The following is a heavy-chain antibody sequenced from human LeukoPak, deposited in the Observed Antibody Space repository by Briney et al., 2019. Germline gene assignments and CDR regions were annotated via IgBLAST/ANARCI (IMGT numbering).Heavy chain of an antibody. D-gene: IGHD3-10*01. CDR1: GFTFSDYY. Sequence: PGGSLRLSCAASGFTFSDYYMSWIRQAPGKGLEWVSYISSSGSTIYYADSVKGRFTISRDNAKNSLYLQMNSLRAEDTAVYYCARNNEITMVRGVIITEFDYWGQGTLVTVSS. CDR2: ISSSGSTI. J-gene: IGHJ4*02. V-gene: IGHV3-11*04. CDR3: ARNNEITMVRGVIITEFDY.